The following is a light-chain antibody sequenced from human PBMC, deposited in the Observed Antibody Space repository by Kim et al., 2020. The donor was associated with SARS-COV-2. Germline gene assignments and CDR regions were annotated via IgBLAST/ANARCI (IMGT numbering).Light chain of an antibody. CDR1: SGDIGTSTS. Sequence: QSALTQPVSMSGSPGQSITISCSGTSGDIGTSTSVSWYQQHSGEAPRLIIYDVRARHSGVSARFSGSKSANMASLTISGLRSEDEADYYGCSTSNTLDYVFGSGTKGTVL. CDR2: DVR. CDR3: CSTSNTLDYV. J-gene: IGLJ1*01. V-gene: IGLV2-14*03.